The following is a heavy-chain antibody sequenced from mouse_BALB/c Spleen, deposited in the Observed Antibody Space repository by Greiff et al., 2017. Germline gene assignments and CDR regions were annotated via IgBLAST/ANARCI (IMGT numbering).Heavy chain of an antibody. Sequence: VKLKQPGAELVRPGASVKLSCKASGYTFTSYWINWVKQRPGQGLEWIGNIYPSDSYTNYNQKFMDKATLTVDKSSSTAYMQLSSPTSEDSAVYYCTGGNRYYFDYWGQGTTLTVSS. CDR1: GYTFTSYW. J-gene: IGHJ2*01. D-gene: IGHD1-1*02. V-gene: IGHV1-69*02. CDR2: IYPSDSYT. CDR3: TGGNRYYFDY.